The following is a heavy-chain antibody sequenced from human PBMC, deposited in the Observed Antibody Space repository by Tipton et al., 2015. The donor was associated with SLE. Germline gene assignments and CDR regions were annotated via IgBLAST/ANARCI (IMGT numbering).Heavy chain of an antibody. V-gene: IGHV3-11*04. CDR3: ARDSRAAYSFDY. J-gene: IGHJ4*02. CDR2: ISGSGSGV. D-gene: IGHD4-11*01. CDR1: GFIFSDYY. Sequence: SLRLSCTVSGFIFSDYYMSWIRQAPGEGLEWVSYISGSGSGVSYTDSVKGRFTISRDNAKKSVYLQMNSLRPEDTAVYYCARDSRAAYSFDYWGQGTLVTVSS.